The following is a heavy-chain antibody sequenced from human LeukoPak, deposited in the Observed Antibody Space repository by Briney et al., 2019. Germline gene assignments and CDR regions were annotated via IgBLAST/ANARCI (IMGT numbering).Heavy chain of an antibody. V-gene: IGHV4-4*09. CDR3: ARVHHLPAFWTGSYALFVN. CDR1: GGSISGYY. J-gene: IGHJ4*02. Sequence: PSETLSLTCTVSGGSISGYYWNWIRQPPGKGLEWIGHIYSNGSTNYNPSLKTRVTISLDSASNLFSLKLTSVTAADTAVYFCARVHHLPAFWTGSYALFVNWGQGTLVTVSS. CDR2: IYSNGST. D-gene: IGHD3/OR15-3a*01.